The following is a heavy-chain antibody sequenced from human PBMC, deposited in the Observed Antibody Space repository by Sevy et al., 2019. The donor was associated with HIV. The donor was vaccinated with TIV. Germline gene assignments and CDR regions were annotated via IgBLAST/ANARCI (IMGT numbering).Heavy chain of an antibody. J-gene: IGHJ6*02. V-gene: IGHV1-69*13. CDR3: ARDTKQQLVRVGMDV. Sequence: ASVKVSCKASGGTFSSYAISWVRQAPGQGLEWMGGIIPIFGTANYAQKFQGRVTITADESTSTAYMELSSLRSEDTAVYYCARDTKQQLVRVGMDVWGQGTTVTVSS. CDR2: IIPIFGTA. D-gene: IGHD6-13*01. CDR1: GGTFSSYA.